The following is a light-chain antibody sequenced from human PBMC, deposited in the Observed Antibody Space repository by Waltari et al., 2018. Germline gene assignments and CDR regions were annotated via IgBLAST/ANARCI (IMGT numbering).Light chain of an antibody. J-gene: IGKJ1*01. CDR2: GAS. CDR3: QQYNNWPGT. V-gene: IGKV3-15*01. Sequence: ELVMTQSPATLSVSPGEGATLSCRASQSVRSNLAWYQQKPGQAPRLLIYGASTRATGIPARCNGGGSGTEFTLTISSLQSEDFATYYCQQYNNWPGTFGQGTKVEIK. CDR1: QSVRSN.